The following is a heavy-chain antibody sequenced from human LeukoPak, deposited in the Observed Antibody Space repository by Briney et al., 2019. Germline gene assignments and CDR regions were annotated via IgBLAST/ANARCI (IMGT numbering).Heavy chain of an antibody. Sequence: GGSLSLSCAASGFAFNESYMTWTRQAPGKGLEWVGYISGRSFSIYYADSVQGRFTISRDNPTNSLFLHMSSLRADDTAVHFCARGKRRFDSWGQGTLVTVSS. V-gene: IGHV3-11*01. J-gene: IGHJ5*01. CDR2: ISGRSFSI. CDR3: ARGKRRFDS. CDR1: GFAFNESY.